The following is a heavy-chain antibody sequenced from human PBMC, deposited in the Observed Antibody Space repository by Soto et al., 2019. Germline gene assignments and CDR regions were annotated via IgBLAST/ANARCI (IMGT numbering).Heavy chain of an antibody. CDR3: ARVLGLDFLYYMDV. J-gene: IGHJ6*03. Sequence: ASVKVSCKASGHTFTRYAMHWVRQAPGQRLEWMGWINAGNGNTKYSQKFQGRVTINRDTSASTAYMELSSLRSEDTAVYYCARVLGLDFLYYMDVWGKGTTVTVSS. D-gene: IGHD3-16*01. V-gene: IGHV1-3*01. CDR1: GHTFTRYA. CDR2: INAGNGNT.